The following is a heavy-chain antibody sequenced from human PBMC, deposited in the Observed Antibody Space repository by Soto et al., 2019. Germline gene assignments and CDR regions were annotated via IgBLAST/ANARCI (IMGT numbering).Heavy chain of an antibody. CDR3: ARPRNRQAYRPDAFYI. Sequence: SVKVSCKASGGTFSSYAISWVRQAPGQGLEWMGGIIPIFGTANYAQKFQGRVTITADESTSTAYMELSSLRSEDTAVYYCARPRNRQAYRPDAFYIWGQGTMVTVSS. V-gene: IGHV1-69*13. J-gene: IGHJ3*02. CDR2: IIPIFGTA. D-gene: IGHD1-1*01. CDR1: GGTFSSYA.